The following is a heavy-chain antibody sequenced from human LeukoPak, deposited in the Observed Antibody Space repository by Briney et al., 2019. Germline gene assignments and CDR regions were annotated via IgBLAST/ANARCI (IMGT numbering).Heavy chain of an antibody. CDR1: GGSISSSSYY. Sequence: SETLSLTCTVSGGSISSSSYYWGWIRQPPGKGLEWIGSIYYSESTYYNPSLKSRVTISVDTSKNQFSLKLSSVTAADTAVYYCASPIVVVPAAIFHFDYWGQGTLVTVSS. CDR3: ASPIVVVPAAIFHFDY. CDR2: IYYSEST. D-gene: IGHD2-2*02. V-gene: IGHV4-39*01. J-gene: IGHJ4*02.